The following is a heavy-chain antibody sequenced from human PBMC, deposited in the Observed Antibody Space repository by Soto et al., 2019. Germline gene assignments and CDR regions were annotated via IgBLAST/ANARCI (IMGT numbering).Heavy chain of an antibody. D-gene: IGHD3-10*01. Sequence: VEASSKAPGYTLTSYSIQSVRQAHGQRQEWMGWINAGNGNTKYSQKLQGRVTLTRETSASTANMELSSLRSEDTAVYYCASCPQNDITSSPCCLFFDYWGQGTLVTVSS. CDR2: INAGNGNT. CDR1: GYTLTSYS. J-gene: IGHJ4*02. CDR3: ASCPQNDITSSPCCLFFDY. V-gene: IGHV1-3*01.